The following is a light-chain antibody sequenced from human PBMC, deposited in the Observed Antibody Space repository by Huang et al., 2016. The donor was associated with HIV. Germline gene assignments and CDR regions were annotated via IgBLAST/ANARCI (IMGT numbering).Light chain of an antibody. CDR2: DAS. Sequence: EIVLTQSPATLSLSPGDRASQSVGSYLAWYQQKPGQAPRLLIYDASNRATGIPARFSCSGSGTDFTLTINSLEPEDFVVYYCQHRSNRPPPTFGQGTKV. CDR3: QHRSNRPPPT. J-gene: IGKJ1*01. CDR1: QSVGSY. V-gene: IGKV3-11*01.